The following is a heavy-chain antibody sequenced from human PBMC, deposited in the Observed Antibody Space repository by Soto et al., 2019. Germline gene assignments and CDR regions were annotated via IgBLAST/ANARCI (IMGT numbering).Heavy chain of an antibody. CDR1: GGSFSSSSHY. Sequence: SETLSLTCTVSGGSFSSSSHYWGWIRQPPGKRLGWVGSIFYSGSTYYNPSLKSRVTISVDTSKNQFSLKLSSVTAADTAVYYCARATGASGWYQWFDPCGQGTLVTV. D-gene: IGHD6-19*01. V-gene: IGHV4-39*01. J-gene: IGHJ5*02. CDR3: ARATGASGWYQWFDP. CDR2: IFYSGST.